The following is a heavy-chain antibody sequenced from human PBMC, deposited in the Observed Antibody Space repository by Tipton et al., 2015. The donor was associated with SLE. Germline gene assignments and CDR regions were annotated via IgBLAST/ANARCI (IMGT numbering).Heavy chain of an antibody. Sequence: SLRLSCAASGFTFSSYGMHWVRQAPGKGLEWVAFIRYDGSNKYYADSVKGRFTISRDNAKNSLYLQMNSLRAEDTAVYYCARALHGDSSGYPDYWGQGTLVTVSS. V-gene: IGHV3-30*02. CDR1: GFTFSSYG. CDR2: IRYDGSNK. J-gene: IGHJ4*02. CDR3: ARALHGDSSGYPDY. D-gene: IGHD3-22*01.